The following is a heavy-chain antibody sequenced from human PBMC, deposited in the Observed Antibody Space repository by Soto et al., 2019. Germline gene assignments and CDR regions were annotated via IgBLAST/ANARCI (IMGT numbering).Heavy chain of an antibody. CDR3: AKGSISAHEFLDH. V-gene: IGHV3-30*18. CDR1: GFTFSNYG. Sequence: QVQLVESGGGVVQPGRSLRLSCAAAGFTFSNYGMHWVRQAPGKGLEWVTTISSDGNDKYYAGSVKGRFTISRDNSENTVDLQMNGLRAEDTAVYYCAKGSISAHEFLDHWCQGTLVTVSS. D-gene: IGHD6-6*01. CDR2: ISSDGNDK. J-gene: IGHJ4*02.